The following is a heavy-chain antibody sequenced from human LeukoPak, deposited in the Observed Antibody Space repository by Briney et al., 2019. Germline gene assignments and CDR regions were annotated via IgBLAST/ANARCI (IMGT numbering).Heavy chain of an antibody. J-gene: IGHJ4*02. CDR2: FDPEDGET. CDR3: AILSSGWSPFDY. Sequence: GASVKVSCKVSGYTLTELSMHWVRQAPGKGLEWMGGFDPEDGETIYAQKFQGRVTMTEDTSTDTAYMELSSLRSEDTAVYYCAILSSGWSPFDYWGQGTLVTVSS. V-gene: IGHV1-24*01. D-gene: IGHD6-19*01. CDR1: GYTLTELS.